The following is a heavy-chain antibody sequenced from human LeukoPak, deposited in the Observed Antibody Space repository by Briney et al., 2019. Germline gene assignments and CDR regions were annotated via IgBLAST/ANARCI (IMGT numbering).Heavy chain of an antibody. CDR2: IFTSGST. D-gene: IGHD2-15*01. V-gene: IGHV4-4*07. Sequence: PSETLSLTCTASGGSISSYYWSWIRQPAGAGLEWIGRIFTSGSTIYNPSLTSRVTMSVDMSKNQFSLKLSSVTAADTAVYYCARAIGYCSGGSCFDDYWGQGTLVTVSS. J-gene: IGHJ4*02. CDR3: ARAIGYCSGGSCFDDY. CDR1: GGSISSYY.